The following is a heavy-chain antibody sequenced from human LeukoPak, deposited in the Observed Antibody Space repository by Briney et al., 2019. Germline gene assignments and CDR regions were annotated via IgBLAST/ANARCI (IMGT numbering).Heavy chain of an antibody. D-gene: IGHD3-16*01. J-gene: IGHJ4*02. Sequence: PGGSLRLSCAASGITFSRFWMSWVRQAPGKGLQWVANINEDGSEKHYVDSVKGRFTISRDNAENSLHLQMNSLRAEDTAVYYCASGGHLDWWGQGALVTVAS. CDR3: ASGGHLDW. V-gene: IGHV3-7*03. CDR2: INEDGSEK. CDR1: GITFSRFW.